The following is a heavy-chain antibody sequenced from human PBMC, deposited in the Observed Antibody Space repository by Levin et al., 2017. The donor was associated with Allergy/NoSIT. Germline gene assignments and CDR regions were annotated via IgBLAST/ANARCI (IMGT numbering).Heavy chain of an antibody. D-gene: IGHD1-7*01. Sequence: LSLTCAASGFPFSSYAMSWVRQAPGKGLEWVSAISGSGGSTYYADSVKGRFTISRDNSKNTLYLQMNSLRAEDTAVYYCAKDSRTGTKTFDYWGQGTLVTVSS. J-gene: IGHJ4*02. V-gene: IGHV3-23*01. CDR2: ISGSGGST. CDR3: AKDSRTGTKTFDY. CDR1: GFPFSSYA.